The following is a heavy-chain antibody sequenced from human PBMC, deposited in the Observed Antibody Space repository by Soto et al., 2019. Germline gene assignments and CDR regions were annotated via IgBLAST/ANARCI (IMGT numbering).Heavy chain of an antibody. V-gene: IGHV3-74*01. J-gene: IGHJ6*02. CDR3: ASGSGHDQYCSGGNCYSYQYGMDV. CDR2: TNSDVSST. CDR1: GFSFSTYW. Sequence: EVQLVESGGGLVQPGGSLRLSCAASGFSFSTYWMHWVRQPPGKGLVWVSRTNSDVSSTTYANAVKGRFTISSDNGKNTMYLQMNSLRAEDTAMYYCASGSGHDQYCSGGNCYSYQYGMDVWGQGTTVTVSS. D-gene: IGHD2-15*01.